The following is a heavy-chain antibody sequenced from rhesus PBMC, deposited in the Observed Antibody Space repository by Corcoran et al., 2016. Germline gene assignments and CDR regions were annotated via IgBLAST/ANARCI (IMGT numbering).Heavy chain of an antibody. J-gene: IGHJ5-1*01. Sequence: QGQLQESGPGLVKPSETLPLTCAVSGASISSHYWSWIRQPPGRGLEWIGYISGGSGSTKYHPSLKGRVTISRDTSKNQISLKLTSVTAADTAVYYCARDESNRFDVWGAGVLVTVSS. CDR3: ARDESNRFDV. CDR2: ISGGSGST. CDR1: GASISSHY. V-gene: IGHV4S6*01.